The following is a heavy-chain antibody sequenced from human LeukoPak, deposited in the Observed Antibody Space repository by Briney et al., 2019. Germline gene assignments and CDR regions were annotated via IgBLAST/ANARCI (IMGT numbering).Heavy chain of an antibody. J-gene: IGHJ4*02. CDR3: ARAGTTGTTTPWIDY. V-gene: IGHV1-2*02. Sequence: ASVKVSCKASGYTFTGYYMHWVRQAPGQGLEWMGWINPNSGGTNYAQKFQGRVTMTRDTSISTAYMELSRLRSDDTAVYYCARAGTTGTTTPWIDYWGQGTLVTVSS. CDR1: GYTFTGYY. D-gene: IGHD1-1*01. CDR2: INPNSGGT.